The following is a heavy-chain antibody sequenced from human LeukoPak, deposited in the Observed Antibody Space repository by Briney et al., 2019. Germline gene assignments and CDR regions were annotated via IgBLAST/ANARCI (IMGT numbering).Heavy chain of an antibody. D-gene: IGHD3-22*01. CDR1: GYTFTGYY. CDR3: AWGYYDSSGYYSRGATFPPTVFDY. CDR2: IIPIFGTA. J-gene: IGHJ4*02. V-gene: IGHV1-69*13. Sequence: GASETVSCTASGYTFTGYYMHWVRQAPGQGLEWMGGIIPIFGTANYAQKFQGRVTITADESTSTAYMELSSLRSEDTAVYYCAWGYYDSSGYYSRGATFPPTVFDYWGQGTLVTVSS.